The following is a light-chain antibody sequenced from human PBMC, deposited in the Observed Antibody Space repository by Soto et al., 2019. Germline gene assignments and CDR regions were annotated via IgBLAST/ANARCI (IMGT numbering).Light chain of an antibody. CDR1: QSVSSN. CDR2: GAS. Sequence: ERVMTQSPATLSVSPGERATLSCRASQSVSSNLAWYQQKPGQAPRLLIYGASTRATGIPARFSGSGSGTEFTLTISSLQSEDFAVYYCQQYNNWPRTSGQGT. V-gene: IGKV3-15*01. CDR3: QQYNNWPRT. J-gene: IGKJ1*01.